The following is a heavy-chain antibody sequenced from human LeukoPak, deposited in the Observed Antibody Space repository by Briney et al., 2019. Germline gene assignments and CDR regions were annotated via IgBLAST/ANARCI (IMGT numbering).Heavy chain of an antibody. D-gene: IGHD3-16*01. Sequence: GGSLRLSCAASGFTFSSYGMTWVRQAPGKGLEWVSGISESGGSTDDADSVKGRFTISRDNSKNTLFLQMHSLRVEDTAVYYCARDRLKGPPVMDSWGQGTLVTVSS. CDR3: ARDRLKGPPVMDS. V-gene: IGHV3-23*01. J-gene: IGHJ4*02. CDR1: GFTFSSYG. CDR2: ISESGGST.